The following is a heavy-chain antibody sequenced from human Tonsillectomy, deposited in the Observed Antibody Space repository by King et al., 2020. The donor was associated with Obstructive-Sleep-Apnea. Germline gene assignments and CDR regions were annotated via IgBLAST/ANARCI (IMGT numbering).Heavy chain of an antibody. CDR3: ARNPLFGDFWSGYLARYFDY. J-gene: IGHJ4*02. CDR2: IYYSGST. Sequence: QLQESGPGLVKPSETLSLTCTVSGGSISSSSYYWGWIGQPPGKGLEWIGSIYYSGSTYYNPSLKSRVTISGDTSKNKFSLKLSSVTAADTAEYYCARNPLFGDFWSGYLARYFDYWGQGTLVTVSS. D-gene: IGHD3-3*01. CDR1: GGSISSSSYY. V-gene: IGHV4-39*07.